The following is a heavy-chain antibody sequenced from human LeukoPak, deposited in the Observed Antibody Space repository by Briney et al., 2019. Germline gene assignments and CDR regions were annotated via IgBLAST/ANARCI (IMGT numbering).Heavy chain of an antibody. CDR3: AKGKYGDYDWFDP. V-gene: IGHV3-48*04. CDR2: ISSSSSTI. J-gene: IGHJ5*02. Sequence: GGSLRLSCAASGFIFSNYNMNWVRQAPGKGLEWVSYISSSSSTIYYADSVKGRFTISRDNAKNSLFLQMNSLRAEDTAVYYCAKGKYGDYDWFDPWGQGTLVTVSS. CDR1: GFIFSNYN. D-gene: IGHD4-17*01.